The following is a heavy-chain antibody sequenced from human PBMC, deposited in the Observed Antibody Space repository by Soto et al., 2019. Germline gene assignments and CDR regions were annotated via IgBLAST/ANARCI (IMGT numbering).Heavy chain of an antibody. CDR2: TYYRSKWYN. J-gene: IGHJ5*02. CDR1: GDSVSSNSAA. D-gene: IGHD2-15*01. CDR3: ARAPRYCSGGSCNWFDP. Sequence: QSQTLSLTCAISGDSVSSNSAAWNWIRQSPSRGLEWLGRTYYRSKWYNDYAVSVKSRITINPDTSKNQFSLQLNSVTPEDTAVYYCARAPRYCSGGSCNWFDPWGQGTLVTVSS. V-gene: IGHV6-1*01.